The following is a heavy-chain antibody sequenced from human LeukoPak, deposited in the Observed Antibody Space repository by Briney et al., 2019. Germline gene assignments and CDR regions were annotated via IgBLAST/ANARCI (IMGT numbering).Heavy chain of an antibody. CDR1: GYTFTGYY. D-gene: IGHD3-22*01. J-gene: IGHJ4*02. CDR2: INPNSGGT. V-gene: IGHV1-2*02. CDR3: ARDTRYYYDSSGQYYFDY. Sequence: GASVKVSCKASGYTFTGYYMHWVRQAPGQGLEWMGWINPNSGGTNYAQKFQGRVTMTRDTSISTACMELSRLRSDDTAVYYCARDTRYYYDSSGQYYFDYWGQGTLVTVSS.